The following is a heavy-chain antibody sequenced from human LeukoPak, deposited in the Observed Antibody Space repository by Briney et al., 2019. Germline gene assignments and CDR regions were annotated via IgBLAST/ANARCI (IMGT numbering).Heavy chain of an antibody. J-gene: IGHJ4*02. V-gene: IGHV1-2*02. CDR3: ARSPDILTGEKFDY. Sequence: ASVKVSCKASGYTFTGYYVHWVRQAPGQGLEWMGWMNPKSGGTNYAQKFEARVTMNRDTSISTAYMELIRLRFDDTAVYYCARSPDILTGEKFDYWGQGTLVTVSS. CDR1: GYTFTGYY. CDR2: MNPKSGGT. D-gene: IGHD3-9*01.